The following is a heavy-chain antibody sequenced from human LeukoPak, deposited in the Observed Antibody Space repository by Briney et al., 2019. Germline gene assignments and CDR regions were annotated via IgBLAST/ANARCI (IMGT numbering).Heavy chain of an antibody. CDR2: IIPIFGTA. D-gene: IGHD2-21*02. V-gene: IGHV1-69*05. Sequence: GASVKVSCKASGGTFSSYAISWVRQAPGQGLEWMGGIIPIFGTANYAQKFQGRVTITTDESTSTAYMELSSLRSEDTAVYYCARGPDIVVVTAVPDLYFDYWGQGTLVTVSS. CDR1: GGTFSSYA. J-gene: IGHJ4*02. CDR3: ARGPDIVVVTAVPDLYFDY.